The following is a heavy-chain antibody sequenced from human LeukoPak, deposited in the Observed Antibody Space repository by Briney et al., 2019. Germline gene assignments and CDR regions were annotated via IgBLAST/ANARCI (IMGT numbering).Heavy chain of an antibody. D-gene: IGHD1-7*01. V-gene: IGHV1-18*01. CDR1: GYTFTSYG. J-gene: IGHJ4*02. CDR2: ISAYNGNT. CDR3: ARDLGVGITGTTFDY. Sequence: ASVKVSCKASGYTFTSYGISWVRQAPGQGLEWMGWISAYNGNTNYAQKLQGRVTMTTDTSTSTAYMELRSLRSDDTAVYYCARDLGVGITGTTFDYWGQGTLVTASS.